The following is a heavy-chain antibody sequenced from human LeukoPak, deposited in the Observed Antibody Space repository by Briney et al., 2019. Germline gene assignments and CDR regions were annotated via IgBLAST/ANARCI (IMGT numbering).Heavy chain of an antibody. CDR2: INPSGGST. Sequence: ASVKVSCKVSGYTLTELSMHWVRQAPGQGLEWMGIINPSGGSTSYAQKFQGRVTMTRDTSTSTVYMELSSLRSEDTAVYYCARERAVGATRAFDIWGQGTMVTVSS. V-gene: IGHV1-46*01. D-gene: IGHD1-26*01. J-gene: IGHJ3*02. CDR3: ARERAVGATRAFDI. CDR1: GYTLTELS.